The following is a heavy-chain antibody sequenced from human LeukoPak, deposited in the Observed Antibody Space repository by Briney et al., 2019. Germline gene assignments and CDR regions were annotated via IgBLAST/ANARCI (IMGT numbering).Heavy chain of an antibody. D-gene: IGHD3-3*01. Sequence: GESLKISCKGSGYSFTSYWIAWVRQMPGKGLEWMGIIYPGDSGTRYSPSFQGQVTISADKSISSVYLQWSSLKASDTATYYCARRSTIFYGMDVWGQGTTVTVSS. V-gene: IGHV5-51*01. J-gene: IGHJ6*02. CDR3: ARRSTIFYGMDV. CDR2: IYPGDSGT. CDR1: GYSFTSYW.